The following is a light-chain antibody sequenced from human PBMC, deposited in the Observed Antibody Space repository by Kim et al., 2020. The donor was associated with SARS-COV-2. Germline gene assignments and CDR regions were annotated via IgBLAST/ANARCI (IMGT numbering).Light chain of an antibody. CDR2: QDN. CDR3: QAWDSSVV. CDR1: KLGDKY. J-gene: IGLJ2*01. Sequence: VSVSPEQTPSITCSGDKLGDKYAGWYQQKPGQSPMLVIYQDNKRPSGIPERFSGSNSGNTATLTISGTQVMDEGDYYCQAWDSSVVFGGGTQLTVL. V-gene: IGLV3-1*01.